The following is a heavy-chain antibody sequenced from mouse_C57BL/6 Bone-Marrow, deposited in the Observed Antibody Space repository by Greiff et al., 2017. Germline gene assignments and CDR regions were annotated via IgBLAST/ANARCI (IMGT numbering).Heavy chain of an antibody. D-gene: IGHD2-4*01. CDR3: GYDYDGAWFAY. CDR2: IYPGDGDT. J-gene: IGHJ3*01. V-gene: IGHV1-82*01. Sequence: VQLQQSGPELVKPGASVKISCKASGYAFSSSWMNWVKQRPGKGLEWIGRIYPGDGDTNYNGKFKGKATLTADKSSSTAYMQLSSLTSEDSAVYFCGYDYDGAWFAYWGQGTLVTVSA. CDR1: GYAFSSSW.